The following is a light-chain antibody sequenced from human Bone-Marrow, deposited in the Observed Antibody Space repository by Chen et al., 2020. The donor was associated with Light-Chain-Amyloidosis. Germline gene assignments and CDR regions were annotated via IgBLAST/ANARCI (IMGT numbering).Light chain of an antibody. CDR3: QPADSSVTYAVL. CDR1: DLPTKY. CDR2: RDT. J-gene: IGLJ2*01. V-gene: IGLV3-25*03. Sequence: SYELTQPPSVSVSPGQTARITCSGDDLPTKYAYWYQQKPGQAPVLVIHRDTERPSVISERFSVSSSVTTATLTISGVQAEDEADYHCQPADSSVTYAVLFGGGTKLTVL.